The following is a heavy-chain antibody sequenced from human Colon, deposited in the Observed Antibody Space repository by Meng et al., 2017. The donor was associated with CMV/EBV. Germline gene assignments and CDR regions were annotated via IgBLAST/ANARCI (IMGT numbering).Heavy chain of an antibody. Sequence: GESLKISCAASGFTVSSNYMSWVRQAPGKGLEWVSVIYSGGSTYYADSVKGRFTISRDNSKNTLYLQMNSLRAEDTAVYYCAKDVEGRCSSTRCSNIESWGRGTLVTVSS. CDR2: IYSGGST. CDR1: GFTVSSNY. D-gene: IGHD2-2*01. CDR3: AKDVEGRCSSTRCSNIES. V-gene: IGHV3-66*02. J-gene: IGHJ4*02.